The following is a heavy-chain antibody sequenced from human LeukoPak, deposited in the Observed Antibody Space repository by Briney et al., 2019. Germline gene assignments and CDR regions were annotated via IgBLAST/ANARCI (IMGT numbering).Heavy chain of an antibody. D-gene: IGHD1-26*01. CDR3: ARGGGSYGPYYYYYMDV. CDR2: ISAYNGNT. J-gene: IGHJ6*03. CDR1: GYTFTSYG. Sequence: ASVKVSCKASGYTFTSYGISWVRQAPGQGLEWMGWISAYNGNTNYAQKLQGRVTMTTDTSTSTAYMELRSLRSDDTAVYYCARGGGSYGPYYYYYMDVWGKGTTVTVSS. V-gene: IGHV1-18*01.